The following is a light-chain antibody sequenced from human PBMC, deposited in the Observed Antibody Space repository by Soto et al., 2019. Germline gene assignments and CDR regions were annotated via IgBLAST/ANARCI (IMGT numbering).Light chain of an antibody. V-gene: IGKV1-39*01. CDR2: TAS. Sequence: DIQMTQSPSSLSASVGDRVTITCRASQSISSYLNWYQQKPGKAPKLLIYTASNLQSGVPSRFKGSGSGTDFTLTITSLQPEDFATYYCQQSYTSITFGQGTRLEIK. CDR1: QSISSY. J-gene: IGKJ5*01. CDR3: QQSYTSIT.